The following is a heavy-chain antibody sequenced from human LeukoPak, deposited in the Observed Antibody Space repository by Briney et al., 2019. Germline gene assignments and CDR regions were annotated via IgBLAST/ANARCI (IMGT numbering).Heavy chain of an antibody. D-gene: IGHD3-22*01. CDR1: GGSISSSSYY. CDR3: ARRGYYDSSGYYYP. CDR2: IYYSGST. V-gene: IGHV4-39*01. J-gene: IGHJ5*02. Sequence: SETLSLTCTVSGGSISSSSYYWGWIRQPPGRGLEWIGSIYYSGSTYYNPSLKSRVTISVDTSKNQFSLKLSSVTAADTAVYYCARRGYYDSSGYYYPWGQGTLVTVSS.